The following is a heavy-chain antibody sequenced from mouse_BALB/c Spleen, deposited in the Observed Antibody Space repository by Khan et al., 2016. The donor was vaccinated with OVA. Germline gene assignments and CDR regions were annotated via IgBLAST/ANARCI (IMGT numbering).Heavy chain of an antibody. D-gene: IGHD1-1*01. CDR2: ISYSGNT. CDR3: ARVYGGDFDY. Sequence: EVELQESGPGLVKPSQSLSLICTVTGYSITSDYAWNWIRQFPGNKLEWMGFISYSGNTNYNPSLKSRISITRDTSKNQFFPQLNSVTTEDTATYYCARVYGGDFDYWGQGTTLTVSS. J-gene: IGHJ2*01. CDR1: GYSITSDYA. V-gene: IGHV3-2*02.